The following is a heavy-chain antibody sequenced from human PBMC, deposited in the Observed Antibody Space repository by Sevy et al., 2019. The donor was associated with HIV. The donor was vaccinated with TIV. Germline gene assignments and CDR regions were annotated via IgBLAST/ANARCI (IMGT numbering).Heavy chain of an antibody. CDR3: AKDTAAASVGGFDY. Sequence: GGSLRLSCAASGFTFSHYGMHWVRQAPGKGLEWVTFIQYDGNNKYYADSVKGRFTISIDNSKNMFFLQMNDLRAEDTALYYCAKDTAAASVGGFDYWGQGALVTVSS. D-gene: IGHD6-13*01. CDR2: IQYDGNNK. V-gene: IGHV3-30*02. J-gene: IGHJ4*02. CDR1: GFTFSHYG.